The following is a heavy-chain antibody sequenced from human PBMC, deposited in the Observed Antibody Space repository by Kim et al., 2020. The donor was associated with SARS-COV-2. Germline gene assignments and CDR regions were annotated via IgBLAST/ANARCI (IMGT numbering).Heavy chain of an antibody. CDR1: GGSISSGSYY. CDR2: IYTSGST. V-gene: IGHV4-61*02. D-gene: IGHD3-10*01. CDR3: AGDVWFGELLNYYYYGMDV. Sequence: SETLSLTCTVSGGSISSGSYYWSWIRQPAGKGLEWIGRIYTSGSTNYNPSLKSRVTISVDTSKNQFSLKLSSVTAADTAVYYCAGDVWFGELLNYYYYGMDVWGQGTTVTVSS. J-gene: IGHJ6*02.